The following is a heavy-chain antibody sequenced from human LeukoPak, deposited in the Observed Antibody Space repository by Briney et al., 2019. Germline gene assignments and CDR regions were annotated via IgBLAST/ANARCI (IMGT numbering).Heavy chain of an antibody. J-gene: IGHJ6*03. CDR1: GYTFTSYG. V-gene: IGHV1-8*03. Sequence: ASVKVSCKASGYTFTSYGISWVRQATGQGLEWMGWMNPNSGNTGYAQKFQGRVTITRNTSISTAYMELSSLRSEDTAVYYCARSSYDILTGTYYMDVWGKGTTVTVSS. D-gene: IGHD3-9*01. CDR3: ARSSYDILTGTYYMDV. CDR2: MNPNSGNT.